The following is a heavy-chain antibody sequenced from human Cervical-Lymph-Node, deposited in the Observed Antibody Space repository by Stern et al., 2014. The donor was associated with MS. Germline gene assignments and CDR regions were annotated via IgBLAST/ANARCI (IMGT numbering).Heavy chain of an antibody. D-gene: IGHD2-21*01. CDR3: ARHVVADTVLDL. J-gene: IGHJ5*02. CDR1: GYAFTHYW. Sequence: VQLVQSGAEVKKPGESLTISCKGSGYAFTHYWIGWVRQKPGKGLEWMGIIYPGDSDTRYTASFQGQVTISADKSISTAFLQWSSLKASDTAMYYCARHVVADTVLDLWGQGTLVTVSS. CDR2: IYPGDSDT. V-gene: IGHV5-51*01.